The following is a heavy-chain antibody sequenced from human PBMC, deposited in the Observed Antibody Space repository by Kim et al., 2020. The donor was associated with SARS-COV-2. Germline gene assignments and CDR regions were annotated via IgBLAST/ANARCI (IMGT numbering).Heavy chain of an antibody. J-gene: IGHJ4*02. CDR2: ISAYNGNT. V-gene: IGHV1-18*01. D-gene: IGHD6-13*01. CDR1: GYTFTSYG. CDR3: ARDRGGYIAAAGTFDY. Sequence: ASVKVSCKASGYTFTSYGISWVRQAPGQGLEWMGWISAYNGNTNYAQKLQGRVTMTTDTSTSTAYMELRSLRSDDTAVYYCARDRGGYIAAAGTFDYWGQGTLVTVSS.